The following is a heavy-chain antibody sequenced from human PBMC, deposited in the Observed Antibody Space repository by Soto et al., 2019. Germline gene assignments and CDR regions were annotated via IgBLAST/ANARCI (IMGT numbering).Heavy chain of an antibody. Sequence: QAQVVQSGAEVRKPGSSVKLSCKASEGTFNSYAIAWVRQAPGQGLEWMGGIIPYYNTLNYAQKFQDRVTMTADDSTNTVYMELSSLRPDDTAVYFCASVASRWCPYIFVSWSQGTLITVSS. CDR2: IIPYYNTL. D-gene: IGHD6-13*01. V-gene: IGHV1-69*01. J-gene: IGHJ4*02. CDR1: EGTFNSYA. CDR3: ASVASRWCPYIFVS.